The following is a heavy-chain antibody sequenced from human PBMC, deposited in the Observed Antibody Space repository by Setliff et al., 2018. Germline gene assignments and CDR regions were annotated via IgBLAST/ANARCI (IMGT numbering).Heavy chain of an antibody. CDR3: TRPLPLSGRDTYYFDY. V-gene: IGHV3-7*03. CDR1: GFSFATYS. CDR2: INQDGSEK. J-gene: IGHJ4*02. Sequence: GGSLRLSCAASGFSFATYSMGWVRQIPGKGLEWVANINQDGSEKYYVDSVKGRFTIFRDNVKNSLFLQMTTLRAEDTAVYFCTRPLPLSGRDTYYFDYWGLGALVTVSS.